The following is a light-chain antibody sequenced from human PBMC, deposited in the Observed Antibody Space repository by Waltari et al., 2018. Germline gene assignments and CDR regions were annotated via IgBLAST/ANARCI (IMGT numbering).Light chain of an antibody. CDR1: QGISSW. CDR2: AAS. Sequence: DIQMTQSPSSLSASLGDRITITDRSSQGISSWLAWYQQKPGKAPTTLIYAASSLQSGVQSRFSGSRSGKDFNLTISSLQLEDFANYSWQQDNSLPPTFGGGTTGEIK. CDR3: QQDNSLPPT. J-gene: IGKJ4*01. V-gene: IGKV1D-12*01.